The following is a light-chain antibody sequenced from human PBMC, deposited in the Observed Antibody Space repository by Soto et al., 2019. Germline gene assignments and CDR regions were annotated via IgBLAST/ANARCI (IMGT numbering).Light chain of an antibody. Sequence: IQMTQSPSSLSASVGDRVTITCRASQNIKNYLNWYQRKPGKAPKLLIYASSSLQSGVPSRFSGSGSGADFILTISSLQSEDFATYYCQQSYSTPITFGQGTRLEIK. CDR3: QQSYSTPIT. CDR2: ASS. J-gene: IGKJ5*01. CDR1: QNIKNY. V-gene: IGKV1-39*01.